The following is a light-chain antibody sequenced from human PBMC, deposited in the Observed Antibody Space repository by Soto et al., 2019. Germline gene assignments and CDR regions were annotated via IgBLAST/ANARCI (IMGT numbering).Light chain of an antibody. Sequence: EMVMTQSPATLSVSPGERATLSCLAIQSVSSNLAWYQQKPGQAPRLLIYGASTRATGIPARFSGSGSGTEFTLTISSLQSEDFAVYYCQQYNNWPPAWTFGQGTKVDIK. J-gene: IGKJ1*01. CDR3: QQYNNWPPAWT. CDR1: QSVSSN. CDR2: GAS. V-gene: IGKV3-15*01.